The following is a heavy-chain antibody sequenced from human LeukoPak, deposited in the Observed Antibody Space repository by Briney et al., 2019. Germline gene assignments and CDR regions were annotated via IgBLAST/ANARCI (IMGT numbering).Heavy chain of an antibody. J-gene: IGHJ5*02. CDR3: AKGRYSSSWYWFDP. CDR2: ISGSGGST. D-gene: IGHD6-13*01. CDR1: GFTFSRHG. V-gene: IGHV3-23*01. Sequence: GGSLRLSCAASGFTFSRHGMSWVRQAPGKGLEWVSAISGSGGSTYYADSVKDRFTISRDNSKNTLYLQMNSLRAEDTAVYYCAKGRYSSSWYWFDPWGQGTLVTVSS.